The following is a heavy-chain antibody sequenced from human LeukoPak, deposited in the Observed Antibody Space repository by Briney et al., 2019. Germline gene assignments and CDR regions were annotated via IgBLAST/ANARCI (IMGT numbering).Heavy chain of an antibody. CDR2: INPSGGST. CDR1: GYTFTSYY. CDR3: AREEFTIFGVVIIDRHYYGMDV. D-gene: IGHD3-3*01. Sequence: GASVKVSCTASGYTFTSYYMHWVRQAPGQGLEWMGIINPSGGSTSYAQKFQGRVTMTRDTSTSTVYMELGSLRSEDTAVYYCAREEFTIFGVVIIDRHYYGMDVWGQGTTVIVSS. J-gene: IGHJ6*02. V-gene: IGHV1-46*01.